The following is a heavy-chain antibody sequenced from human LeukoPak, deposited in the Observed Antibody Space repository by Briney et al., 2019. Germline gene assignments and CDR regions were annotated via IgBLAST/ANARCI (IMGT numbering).Heavy chain of an antibody. Sequence: GRSLRLSCAASGFTFSSYAMHWVRQAPGKGLEWVAVISYDGSNKYYADSVKGRFTISRDNSRNTLYLQLSSLRTEDTAVYYCARSPSSDAFDIWGQGTMVTVSS. CDR1: GFTFSSYA. D-gene: IGHD2-2*01. CDR3: ARSPSSDAFDI. V-gene: IGHV3-30*04. J-gene: IGHJ3*02. CDR2: ISYDGSNK.